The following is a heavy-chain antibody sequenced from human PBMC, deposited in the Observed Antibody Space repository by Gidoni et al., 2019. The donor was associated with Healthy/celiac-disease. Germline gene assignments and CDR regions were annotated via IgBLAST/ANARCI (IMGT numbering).Heavy chain of an antibody. V-gene: IGHV1-69*06. J-gene: IGHJ4*02. CDR3: ARDLGVYDSSGRPSYHFDY. Sequence: QVQLVQSGAEVKKPGSSVKVSCKASGGTFSSYAISWVRQAPGQGLEWMGGIIPIFGTANYAQKFQGRVTITADKSTSTAYMELSSLRSEDTAVYYCARDLGVYDSSGRPSYHFDYWGQGTLVTVSS. D-gene: IGHD3-22*01. CDR1: GGTFSSYA. CDR2: IIPIFGTA.